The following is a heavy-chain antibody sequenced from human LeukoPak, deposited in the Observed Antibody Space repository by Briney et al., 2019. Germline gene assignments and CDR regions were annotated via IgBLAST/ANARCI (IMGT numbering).Heavy chain of an antibody. CDR2: IYYSGTT. Sequence: PSETLSLTCTASGGSIRHYYWSWIRQPPGKGLEWLGYIYYSGTTNYNPSLKSRVTISVDTSKNQFSLKLDSVTAADTAVYYCAREDPQTKVPEGMDVWGQGTTVTVSS. J-gene: IGHJ6*02. V-gene: IGHV4-59*01. D-gene: IGHD4/OR15-4a*01. CDR3: AREDPQTKVPEGMDV. CDR1: GGSIRHYY.